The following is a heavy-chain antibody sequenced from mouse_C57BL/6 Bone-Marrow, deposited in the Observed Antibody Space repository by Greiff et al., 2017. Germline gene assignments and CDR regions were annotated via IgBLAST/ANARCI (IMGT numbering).Heavy chain of an antibody. J-gene: IGHJ2*01. Sequence: EVQLQQSGPELVKPGASVKIPCKASGYTFTDYNMDWVKQSHGKSLEWIGDINPNNGGTIYNQKFKGKATLTLDKSSSTAYMELRSLTSEDTAVYYCARWGLGLPLDYWGQGTTLTVSS. D-gene: IGHD4-1*01. CDR1: GYTFTDYN. V-gene: IGHV1-18*01. CDR2: INPNNGGT. CDR3: ARWGLGLPLDY.